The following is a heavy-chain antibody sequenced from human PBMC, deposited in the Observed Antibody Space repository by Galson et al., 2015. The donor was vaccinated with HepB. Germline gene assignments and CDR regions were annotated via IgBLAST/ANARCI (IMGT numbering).Heavy chain of an antibody. CDR1: GFTFSSYG. CDR3: ARTYGATIYFDY. J-gene: IGHJ4*02. V-gene: IGHV3-33*01. D-gene: IGHD1-26*01. Sequence: SLRLSCAASGFTFSSYGMHWVRQAPGKGLEWVAVIWYDGSNKYYADSVKGRFTISRDNSKNTLYLQMNSLRAEDTAVYYCARTYGATIYFDYWGQGTLVTVSS. CDR2: IWYDGSNK.